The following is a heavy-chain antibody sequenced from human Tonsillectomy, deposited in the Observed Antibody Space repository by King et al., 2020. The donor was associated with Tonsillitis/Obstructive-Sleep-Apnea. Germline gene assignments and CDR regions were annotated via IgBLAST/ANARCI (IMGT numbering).Heavy chain of an antibody. V-gene: IGHV3-74*01. Sequence: VQLVESGGGLVQPGGSLRLSCEASGFTFSNYWMHWARQTPGKGLVWVSRINSDGSRITYADSVKGRFTISRDNAKNTLYLQMNSLRAEDTAVYYCARENEYSGSYDDIWGQGTMVTVSS. CDR2: INSDGSRI. D-gene: IGHD1-26*01. CDR3: ARENEYSGSYDDI. CDR1: GFTFSNYW. J-gene: IGHJ3*02.